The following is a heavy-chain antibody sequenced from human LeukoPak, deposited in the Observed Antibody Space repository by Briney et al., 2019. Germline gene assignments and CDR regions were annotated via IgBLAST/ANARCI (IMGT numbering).Heavy chain of an antibody. J-gene: IGHJ6*02. CDR3: ASLAPIVVVTAVRMDV. CDR2: ISYEGSNK. V-gene: IGHV3-30-3*01. Sequence: GGALVLYCAGSGFPFSSYAMHWVREAPGKGLEGVAVISYEGSNKYYADSVKGRFTISRDNSKNTLYLQINCLRAEDTAVYYCASLAPIVVVTAVRMDVWGQGTTVTVSS. CDR1: GFPFSSYA. D-gene: IGHD2-21*02.